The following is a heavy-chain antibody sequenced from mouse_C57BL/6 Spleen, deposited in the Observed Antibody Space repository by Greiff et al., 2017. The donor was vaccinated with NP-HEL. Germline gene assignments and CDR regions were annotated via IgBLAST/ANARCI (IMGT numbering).Heavy chain of an antibody. CDR2: INPYNGGT. CDR1: GYTFTDYY. V-gene: IGHV1-19*01. J-gene: IGHJ3*01. D-gene: IGHD2-4*01. CDR3: AIYYDYDGRFAY. Sequence: VQLKESGPVLVKPGASVKMSCKASGYTFTDYYMNWVKQSHGKSLEWLGVINPYNGGTSYNQKFKGKATLTVDKSSSTAYMELNSLTSEDSAVYYCAIYYDYDGRFAYWGQGTLVTVSA.